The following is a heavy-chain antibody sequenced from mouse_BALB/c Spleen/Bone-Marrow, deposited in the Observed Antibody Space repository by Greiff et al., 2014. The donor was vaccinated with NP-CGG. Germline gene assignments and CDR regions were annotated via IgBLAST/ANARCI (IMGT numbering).Heavy chain of an antibody. Sequence: EVKLMESGGGLVQPGGSLKLSCAASGFTFSNYGMSWVRQTPDKRLELVATINGNGGSTYYPDSVKGRFTISRDTTKNTLYLQMSSLNSEETAMYYCVRGNYGNYVDYFDFWGQGTTLTVSS. CDR2: INGNGGST. J-gene: IGHJ2*01. CDR3: VRGNYGNYVDYFDF. D-gene: IGHD2-1*01. V-gene: IGHV5-6-3*01. CDR1: GFTFSNYG.